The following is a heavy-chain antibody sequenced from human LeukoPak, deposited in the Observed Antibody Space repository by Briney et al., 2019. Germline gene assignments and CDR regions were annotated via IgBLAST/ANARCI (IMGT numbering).Heavy chain of an antibody. V-gene: IGHV4-39*07. Sequence: SETLSLTCTVSGGSISSSSYYWGWIRQPPGKGLEWIGSIYYSGSTYYNPSLKSRVTISVDTSKNQFSLKLSSVTAADTAVYYCARETGGKPLYYYYYYYMDVWGKGTTVTVSS. J-gene: IGHJ6*03. D-gene: IGHD1-14*01. CDR3: ARETGGKPLYYYYYYYMDV. CDR1: GGSISSSSYY. CDR2: IYYSGST.